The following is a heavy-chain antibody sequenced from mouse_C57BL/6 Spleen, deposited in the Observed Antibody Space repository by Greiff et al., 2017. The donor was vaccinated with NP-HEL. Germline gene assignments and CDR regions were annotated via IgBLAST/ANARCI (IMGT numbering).Heavy chain of an antibody. CDR1: GFNIKDYY. J-gene: IGHJ4*01. Sequence: VHVKQSGAELVRPGASVKLSCTASGFNIKDYYMHWVKQRPEQGLEWIGRIDPEDGDTEYAPKFQGKATMTADTSSNTAYLQLSSLTSEDTAVYYCTSTTVVATDYAMDYWGQGTSVTVSS. CDR2: IDPEDGDT. CDR3: TSTTVVATDYAMDY. V-gene: IGHV14-1*01. D-gene: IGHD1-1*01.